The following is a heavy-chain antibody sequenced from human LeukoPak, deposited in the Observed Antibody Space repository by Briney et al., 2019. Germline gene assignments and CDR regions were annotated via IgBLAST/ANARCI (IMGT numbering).Heavy chain of an antibody. J-gene: IGHJ6*03. V-gene: IGHV3-64*01. CDR2: ISSNGGST. CDR3: ARGVRGVMGYYYMDV. Sequence: GGSLRLSCAASGFTFSSYAMHWVRQAPGKGLEYVSAISSNGGSTYYANSVKGRFTISRDNSKNTLYLQMGSLRAEDMAVYYCARGVRGVMGYYYMDVWGKGTTVTISS. D-gene: IGHD3-10*02. CDR1: GFTFSSYA.